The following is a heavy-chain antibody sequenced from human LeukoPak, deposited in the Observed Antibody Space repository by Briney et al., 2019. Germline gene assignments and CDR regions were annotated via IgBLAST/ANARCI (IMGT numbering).Heavy chain of an antibody. CDR1: GFTVSSNY. CDR2: LNSGGNT. V-gene: IGHV3-66*01. D-gene: IGHD6-19*01. J-gene: IGHJ4*02. CDR3: ARLRYSSGPLGF. Sequence: GGSLRLSCAASGFTVSSNYMTWVRQAPGKGLEWVSSLNSGGNTYYADSVKDRFTISGDNSQNTVYLQMSSLRAEDTAVYYCARLRYSSGPLGFWGQGTLVTVSS.